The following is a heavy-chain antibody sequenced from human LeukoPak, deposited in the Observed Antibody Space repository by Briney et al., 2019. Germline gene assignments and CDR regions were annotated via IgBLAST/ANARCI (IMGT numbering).Heavy chain of an antibody. Sequence: PSETLSLTCTVSGGSISSSSYYWGWIRQPPGKGLEWIGSIYYSGSTYYNPSLRSRVTISVDTSKNQFSLKLSSVTAADTAVYYCARQVAVAGTAYWGQGTLVTVSS. CDR3: ARQVAVAGTAY. CDR2: IYYSGST. CDR1: GGSISSSSYY. D-gene: IGHD6-19*01. V-gene: IGHV4-39*01. J-gene: IGHJ4*02.